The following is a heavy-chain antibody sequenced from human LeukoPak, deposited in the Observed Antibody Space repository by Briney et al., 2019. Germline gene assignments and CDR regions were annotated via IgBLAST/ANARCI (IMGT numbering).Heavy chain of an antibody. CDR3: ARFWGWRAFDI. CDR1: GGSISSSSYY. D-gene: IGHD3-3*01. CDR2: IYYSGST. Sequence: PSETLSLTCTVSGGSISSSSYYWSWIRQPPGKGLEWIGYIYYSGSTNYNPSLKSRVTISVDTSKNQFSLKLSSVTAADTAVYYCARFWGWRAFDIWGQGTMVTVSS. J-gene: IGHJ3*02. V-gene: IGHV4-61*01.